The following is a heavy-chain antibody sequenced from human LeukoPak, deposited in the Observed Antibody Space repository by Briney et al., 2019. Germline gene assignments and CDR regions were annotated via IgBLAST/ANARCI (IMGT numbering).Heavy chain of an antibody. CDR2: MNPSSGNT. D-gene: IGHD3-9*01. Sequence: ASVRVSCKVSGYTFTSSNINWVRQAPGQALEWMGWMNPSSGNTAYAQRFQGRVTMTRDTSTNTAFLQLTSLRSEDTAVYYCARGLDVERSSAWSWGPKKFYYNVMDVWGQGTTVTVSS. V-gene: IGHV1-8*01. J-gene: IGHJ6*02. CDR3: ARGLDVERSSAWSWGPKKFYYNVMDV. CDR1: GYTFTSSN.